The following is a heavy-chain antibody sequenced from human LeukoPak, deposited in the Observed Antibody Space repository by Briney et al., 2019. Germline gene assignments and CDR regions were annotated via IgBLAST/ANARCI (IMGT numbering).Heavy chain of an antibody. CDR3: AKVMSGAEVGAPYYFDY. V-gene: IGHV3-30*18. D-gene: IGHD1-26*01. CDR1: GFTFSSYG. CDR2: ISYDGSNK. J-gene: IGHJ4*02. Sequence: PGGALRLSCAASGFTFSSYGMHWVRQAPGKGLEWVAVISYDGSNKYYADSVKGRFTISRDNSKNTLYLQMNSLRAEDTAVYYCAKVMSGAEVGAPYYFDYWGQGTLVTVSS.